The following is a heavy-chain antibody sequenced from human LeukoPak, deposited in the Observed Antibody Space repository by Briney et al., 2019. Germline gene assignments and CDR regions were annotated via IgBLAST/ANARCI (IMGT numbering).Heavy chain of an antibody. CDR3: ATTPRVYYYDSSGPWFDP. D-gene: IGHD3-22*01. Sequence: SETLSLTCTVSGGSISSYYWSWIRQPPGKGLEWIGYIYYSGSTNYNPSLRSRATISVDTSKNQFSLKLSSVTAADTAVYYCATTPRVYYYDSSGPWFDPWGQGTLVTVSS. V-gene: IGHV4-59*01. J-gene: IGHJ5*02. CDR2: IYYSGST. CDR1: GGSISSYY.